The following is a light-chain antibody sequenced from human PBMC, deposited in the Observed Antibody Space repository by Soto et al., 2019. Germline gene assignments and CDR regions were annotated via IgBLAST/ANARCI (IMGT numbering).Light chain of an antibody. CDR1: IYDVGGYDF. CDR2: DVS. CDR3: SSYSSSSTYVI. V-gene: IGLV2-14*03. J-gene: IGLJ2*01. Sequence: QSALTQPASVSGSPGQSIIISCTGTIYDVGGYDFVSWYQQHPDTAPKLIMHDVSDRPSGVSSRFSGSKSANTASLTISGLQAEDEATYFCSSYSSSSTYVIFGGGTKVTVL.